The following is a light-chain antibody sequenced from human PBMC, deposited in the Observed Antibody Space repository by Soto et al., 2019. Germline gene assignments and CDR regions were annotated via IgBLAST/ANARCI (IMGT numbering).Light chain of an antibody. Sequence: DMEMTQSPSSLSAFVGDRVTITCRASQSISNYLNWYQHKPGKVPELLIYSASSLQSGVPTRFRCSGAVTNFTLDINSLIPEAFATYSCQQSYGTPLTFGGGTKIEIK. V-gene: IGKV1-39*01. CDR2: SAS. J-gene: IGKJ4*01. CDR3: QQSYGTPLT. CDR1: QSISNY.